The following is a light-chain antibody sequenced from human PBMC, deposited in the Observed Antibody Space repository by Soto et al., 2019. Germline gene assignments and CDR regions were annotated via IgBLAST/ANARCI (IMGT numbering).Light chain of an antibody. Sequence: QPVLTQPPSVSGAPGQRVTISCTGSSSNIGAGYDVHWYQQLPGTAPKLLIHGNSNRPSGVPDRFSGSKSGTSASLAITGLQAEDEADYYCQSYDSSLSGAVFGGGTKLTVL. J-gene: IGLJ2*01. CDR3: QSYDSSLSGAV. CDR2: GNS. V-gene: IGLV1-40*01. CDR1: SSNIGAGYD.